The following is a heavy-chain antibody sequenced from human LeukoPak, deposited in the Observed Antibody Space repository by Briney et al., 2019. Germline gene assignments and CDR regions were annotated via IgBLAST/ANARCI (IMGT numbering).Heavy chain of an antibody. V-gene: IGHV3-7*01. CDR1: GFTFSSYW. Sequence: GGSLRLSCAASGFTFSSYWMSWVRQAPGKGLEWVANIKQDGSEKYYVDSVKGRFTISRDNAKNSLYLQMNSLRAEDTAVYYCTTERRNYYDSSGYYDPDFWGQGTLVTVSS. D-gene: IGHD3-22*01. J-gene: IGHJ4*02. CDR3: TTERRNYYDSSGYYDPDF. CDR2: IKQDGSEK.